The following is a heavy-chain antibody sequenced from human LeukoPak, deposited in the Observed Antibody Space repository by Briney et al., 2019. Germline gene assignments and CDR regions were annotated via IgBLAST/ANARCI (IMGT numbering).Heavy chain of an antibody. D-gene: IGHD3-22*01. CDR3: ARVFAYYDSSGYYTLFDY. CDR2: IYSGGAT. CDR1: GFDFGRNY. Sequence: GGSLRLSCAASGFDFGRNYMTWVRQAPGKGLEWVSFIYSGGATYYADSVRGRFTISRDSSKNTLYLQMNSLRVEDTAVYYCARVFAYYDSSGYYTLFDYWGQGTLVTVSS. V-gene: IGHV3-53*01. J-gene: IGHJ4*02.